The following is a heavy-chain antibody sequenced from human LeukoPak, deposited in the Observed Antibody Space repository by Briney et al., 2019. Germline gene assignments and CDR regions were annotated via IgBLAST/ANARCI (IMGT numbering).Heavy chain of an antibody. V-gene: IGHV3-23*01. CDR3: ATFAANYYYGIDV. J-gene: IGHJ6*02. CDR1: GFTFSSYA. Sequence: GGSLRLSCAASGFTFSSYAMSWVRQAPGKGLEWVSAISGSGGSTYYADSVKGRFTISRDNSKNTLYLQMNSLRAGDTAVYYCATFAANYYYGIDVWGQGTTVTVSS. CDR2: ISGSGGST.